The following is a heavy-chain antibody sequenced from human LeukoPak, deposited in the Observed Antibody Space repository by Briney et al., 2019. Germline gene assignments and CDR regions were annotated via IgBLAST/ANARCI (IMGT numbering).Heavy chain of an antibody. CDR1: GLTFSSYA. J-gene: IGHJ4*02. CDR3: AKFRSAAVADRGLDY. D-gene: IGHD6-19*01. CDR2: ISPGGGST. V-gene: IGHV3-23*01. Sequence: GGSLRLSCVASGLTFSSYAMSWVRQAPGKGLKWVSAISPGGGSTFYADSVKGRFTISRDNSKSTLYLQMNSLRAEDTAVYYCAKFRSAAVADRGLDYWGQGTLVTVSS.